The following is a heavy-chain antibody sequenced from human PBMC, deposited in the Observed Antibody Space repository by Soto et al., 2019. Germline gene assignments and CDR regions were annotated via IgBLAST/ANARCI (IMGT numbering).Heavy chain of an antibody. Sequence: ASVKVSCKASGYTFTSYAMHWVRQAPGQRLEWMGWINAGNGNTKYSQKFQGRVTITRDTSASTAYMELSSLRSEDTAVYYCARDWNYDFWSGYYHRAFDIWGQGTMVTVSS. D-gene: IGHD3-3*01. J-gene: IGHJ3*02. V-gene: IGHV1-3*01. CDR2: INAGNGNT. CDR1: GYTFTSYA. CDR3: ARDWNYDFWSGYYHRAFDI.